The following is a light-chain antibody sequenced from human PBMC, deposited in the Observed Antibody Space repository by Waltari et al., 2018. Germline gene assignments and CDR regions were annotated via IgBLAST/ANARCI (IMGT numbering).Light chain of an antibody. CDR2: GAS. V-gene: IGKV3-20*01. CDR3: QHYVRLPAT. Sequence: EIVLTQSPGTLSLSPGERATLSCRASQRVRGSLAWYQQKSGQAPRLLSYGASSRATGLPDRFSGSGSGTDFSLTISRLEPEDFAVYYCQHYVRLPATFGQGTKVEI. CDR1: QRVRGS. J-gene: IGKJ1*01.